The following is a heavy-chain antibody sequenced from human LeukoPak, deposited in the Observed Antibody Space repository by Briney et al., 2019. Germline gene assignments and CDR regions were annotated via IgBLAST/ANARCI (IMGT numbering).Heavy chain of an antibody. CDR1: GFTFSSYA. D-gene: IGHD6-19*01. CDR3: GHSSGWYSRGRYHYYGVDV. Sequence: GGSLRLSCAASGFTFSSYAMSWVRQAPGKGLEWVSAISGSGGSTYYADSVKGRFTISRENSKNTLYLQMNSLRAEDTAVYYCGHSSGWYSRGRYHYYGVDVWGQGTTVTVSS. V-gene: IGHV3-23*01. CDR2: ISGSGGST. J-gene: IGHJ6*02.